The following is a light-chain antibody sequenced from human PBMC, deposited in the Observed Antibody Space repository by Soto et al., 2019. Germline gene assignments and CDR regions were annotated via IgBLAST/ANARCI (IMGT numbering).Light chain of an antibody. CDR3: QQYSHSLWT. CDR2: GAS. Sequence: EILLTQSPSTLSLSPVERSTLSCRASQSVSTNLAWYQQKPGQAPRLLIYGASRRATGIPDRFSGSGSGTDFTLTISRLEPEDYAVYYCQQYSHSLWTFGQGTKVDIK. V-gene: IGKV3-20*01. CDR1: QSVSTN. J-gene: IGKJ1*01.